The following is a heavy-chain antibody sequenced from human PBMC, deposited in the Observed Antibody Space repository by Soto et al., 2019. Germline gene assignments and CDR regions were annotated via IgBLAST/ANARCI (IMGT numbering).Heavy chain of an antibody. Sequence: SQTPSLTCVISGDSVSSNRVTRNWIRQSPSRGLEWLGRTYFRSKWYNDYAESVRSRITIDPDTSKNQFSLHLNSVTPEDTAVYYCVRLVGNSWLDFWGQGTLVTVSS. CDR2: TYFRSKWYN. CDR3: VRLVGNSWLDF. V-gene: IGHV6-1*01. CDR1: GDSVSSNRVT. D-gene: IGHD2-2*01. J-gene: IGHJ5*01.